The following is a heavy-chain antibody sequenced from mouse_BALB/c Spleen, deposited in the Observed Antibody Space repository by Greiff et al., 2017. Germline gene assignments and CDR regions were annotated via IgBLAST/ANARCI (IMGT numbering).Heavy chain of an antibody. CDR2: ISSGSSTI. CDR3: AKGAFEGGFAY. J-gene: IGHJ3*01. V-gene: IGHV5-17*02. D-gene: IGHD3-3*01. Sequence: EVQLVESGGGLVQPGGSRKLSCAASGFTFSSFGMHWVRQAPEKGLEWVAYISSGSSTIYYADTVKGRFTISRDNPKNTLFLQMTSLRSEDTAMYYCAKGAFEGGFAYWGQGTLVTVSA. CDR1: GFTFSSFG.